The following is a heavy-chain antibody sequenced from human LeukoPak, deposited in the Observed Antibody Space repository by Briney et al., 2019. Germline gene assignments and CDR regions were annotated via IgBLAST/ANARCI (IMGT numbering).Heavy chain of an antibody. Sequence: GGSLRLSCAASGFTLSSYWMSWVRQAPGKGLEWVANIKQDGSEKYYVDFVKGRFTISRDNAKNSLYLQMNSLRAEDTAVYYCARERGGYSGYDHYYYYYGMDVWGQGTTVTVSS. V-gene: IGHV3-7*01. J-gene: IGHJ6*02. D-gene: IGHD5-12*01. CDR2: IKQDGSEK. CDR3: ARERGGYSGYDHYYYYYGMDV. CDR1: GFTLSSYW.